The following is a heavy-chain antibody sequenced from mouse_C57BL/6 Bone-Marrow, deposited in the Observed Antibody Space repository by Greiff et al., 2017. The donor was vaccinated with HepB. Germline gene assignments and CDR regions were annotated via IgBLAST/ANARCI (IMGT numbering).Heavy chain of an antibody. CDR2: ISSGSSTI. CDR3: ARYSNYDVDY. D-gene: IGHD2-5*01. CDR1: GFTFSDYG. Sequence: DVKLVESGGGLVKPGGSLKLSCAASGFTFSDYGMHWVRQAPEKGLEWVAYISSGSSTIYYADTVKGRFTISRDNAKNTLFLQMTSLRSEDTAMYYCARYSNYDVDYWGQGTTLTVSS. J-gene: IGHJ2*01. V-gene: IGHV5-17*01.